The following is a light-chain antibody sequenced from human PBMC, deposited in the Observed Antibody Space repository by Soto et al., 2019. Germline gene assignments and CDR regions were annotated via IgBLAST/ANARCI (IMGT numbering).Light chain of an antibody. V-gene: IGKV3-20*01. J-gene: IGKJ4*01. CDR2: AAS. Sequence: EIMLTQSPGTLSLSPGDRATLSCRASQSVAGSSLAWYQQKPAQAPGLLIYAASNRATGIPARFSGSGSGTDFSLIINGLEPEDFAVYFCQQYGSSHLTFGGGTKVDIK. CDR1: QSVAGSS. CDR3: QQYGSSHLT.